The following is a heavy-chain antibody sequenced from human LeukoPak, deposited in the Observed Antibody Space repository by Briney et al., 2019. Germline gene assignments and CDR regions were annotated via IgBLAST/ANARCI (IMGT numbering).Heavy chain of an antibody. CDR3: TYGSGSYANH. D-gene: IGHD3-10*01. J-gene: IGHJ5*02. V-gene: IGHV3-21*01. Sequence: GGSLGLSCAASGFPFSSYSMNWVLQAPGKGLEWVSSISSSSSYIYYADSVKGRFTISRDNAKNSLYLQMNSLRAEDTAVYYCTYGSGSYANHWGQGTLVTVSS. CDR2: ISSSSSYI. CDR1: GFPFSSYS.